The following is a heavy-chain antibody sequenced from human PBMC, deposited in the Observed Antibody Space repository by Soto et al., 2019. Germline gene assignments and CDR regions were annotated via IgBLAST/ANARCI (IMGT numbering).Heavy chain of an antibody. CDR2: ISFDGTTK. J-gene: IGHJ4*02. CDR3: ARHRDGGTYTYIDH. Sequence: LRRSCAASGFTFTAFGLHWVRQAPGKGLEWVGLISFDGTTKYFADSVRGRFTISRDNSKNMLFLQLNSLRVEDTAVYYCARHRDGGTYTYIDHWGPGTLVTVSS. V-gene: IGHV3-30-3*01. D-gene: IGHD3-10*01. CDR1: GFTFTAFG.